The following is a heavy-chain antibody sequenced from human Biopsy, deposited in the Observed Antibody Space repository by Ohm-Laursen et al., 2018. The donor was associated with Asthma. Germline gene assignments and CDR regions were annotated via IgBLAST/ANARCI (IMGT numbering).Heavy chain of an antibody. D-gene: IGHD3-10*01. Sequence: ASVKVSCKTSGYTFNSAGTTWVRQAPGQGLEWMGWISVYNGNTKVAQKLQDRVTMITDTSTSTAYMELRSLRSDDTAVYLCARAVDYSHYYGIDVWGQGTTVTVS. CDR1: GYTFNSAG. CDR3: ARAVDYSHYYGIDV. J-gene: IGHJ6*02. CDR2: ISVYNGNT. V-gene: IGHV1-18*01.